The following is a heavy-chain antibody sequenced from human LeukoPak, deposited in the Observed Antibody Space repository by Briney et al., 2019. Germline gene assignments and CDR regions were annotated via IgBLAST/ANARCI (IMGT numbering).Heavy chain of an antibody. CDR1: GYTFTSYG. D-gene: IGHD4-17*01. CDR2: ISAYNGNT. V-gene: IGHV1-18*01. CDR3: ARVVPHDYGDYVGGFDY. J-gene: IGHJ4*02. Sequence: ASVKVSCKASGYTFTSYGISWARQAPGQGLEWMGWISAYNGNTNYAQKLQGRVTMTRDTSTSTVYMELSSLRSEDTAVYYCARVVPHDYGDYVGGFDYWGQGTLVTVSS.